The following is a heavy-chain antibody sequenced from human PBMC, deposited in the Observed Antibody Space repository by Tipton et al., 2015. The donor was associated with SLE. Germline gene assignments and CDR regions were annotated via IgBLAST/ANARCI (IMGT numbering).Heavy chain of an antibody. CDR1: GGSISSHY. CDR2: IYYSGST. D-gene: IGHD6-6*01. J-gene: IGHJ4*02. V-gene: IGHV4-59*11. Sequence: TLSLTCAVYGGSISSHYWSWIRQPPGKGLEWIGYIYYSGSTNYNPSLKSRVTMSVDTSKNQFSLKVSSVTAADTAVYYCASGLSSIGPFDYWGQGTLVTVSS. CDR3: ASGLSSIGPFDY.